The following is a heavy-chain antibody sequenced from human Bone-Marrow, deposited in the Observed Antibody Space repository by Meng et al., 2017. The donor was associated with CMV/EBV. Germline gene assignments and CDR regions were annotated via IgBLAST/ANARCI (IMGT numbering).Heavy chain of an antibody. Sequence: GGSLRLSCVASGFTFRDHVMHWVRQAPGQGLVWVSPISTGGSWTAYTDSVKGRFTTSRDNAKNTLFLQMNRLTVEDTAVYYCVRGTTDWQGVDYWGQGALVTVSS. D-gene: IGHD3-10*01. CDR3: VRGTTDWQGVDY. J-gene: IGHJ4*02. CDR2: ISTGGSWT. CDR1: GFTFRDHV. V-gene: IGHV3-74*03.